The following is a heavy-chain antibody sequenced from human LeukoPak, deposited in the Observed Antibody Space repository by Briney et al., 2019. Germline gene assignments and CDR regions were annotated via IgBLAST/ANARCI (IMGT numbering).Heavy chain of an antibody. D-gene: IGHD3-22*01. CDR3: AKDDRYYDSSGYPDY. CDR2: ISGYGGST. V-gene: IGHV3-43*02. CDR1: GFTFHEYV. J-gene: IGHJ4*02. Sequence: GGALRLSCAASGFTFHEYVMHWVRQPPGKDLAGVGLISGYGGSTYYADSVKGRFTTSGDNSKNYLYLQMNSLRTEDTALYYCAKDDRYYDSSGYPDYWGQGTLVTVSS.